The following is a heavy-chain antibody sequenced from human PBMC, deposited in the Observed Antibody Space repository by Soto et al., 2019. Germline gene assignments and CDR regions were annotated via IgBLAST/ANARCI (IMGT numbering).Heavy chain of an antibody. CDR1: GFTFSSYG. Sequence: GGSLRLSCAASGFTFSSYGMHWVRQAPGKGLEWVAVIWDDGSNKYYADSVKGRFTISRDNSKNTLYLQMNSLRAEDTAVYYCASDTRIAAAGVYYYYYMDVWGKGTTVTVSS. J-gene: IGHJ6*03. CDR3: ASDTRIAAAGVYYYYYMDV. D-gene: IGHD6-13*01. CDR2: IWDDGSNK. V-gene: IGHV3-33*01.